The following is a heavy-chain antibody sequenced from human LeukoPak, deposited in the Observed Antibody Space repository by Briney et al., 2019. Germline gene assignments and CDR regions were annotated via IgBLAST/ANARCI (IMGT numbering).Heavy chain of an antibody. CDR3: ARDRPYSSSSTLFDY. Sequence: SETLSLTCTVSGGSISSYYWSWIRQPAGKGLEWIGRIYTSVSTNYNPSLKSRVTMSVDTSKNQFSLKLSSVTAADTAVYYCARDRPYSSSSTLFDYWGQGTLVTVSS. D-gene: IGHD6-6*01. J-gene: IGHJ4*02. CDR2: IYTSVST. CDR1: GGSISSYY. V-gene: IGHV4-4*07.